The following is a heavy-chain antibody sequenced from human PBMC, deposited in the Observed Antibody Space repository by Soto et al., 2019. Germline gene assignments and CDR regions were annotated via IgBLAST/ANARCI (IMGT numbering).Heavy chain of an antibody. CDR3: ARSSVRGFGELFRPPYYYGMGV. CDR2: IYHSGST. J-gene: IGHJ6*02. Sequence: SETLSLTCAVSGGSISSGGYSWSWIRQPPGKGLEWIGYIYHSGSTYYNPSLKSRVTISVDRSKNQFSLKLSSVTAADMAVYYCARSSVRGFGELFRPPYYYGMGVWGQGTTVTVSS. CDR1: GGSISSGGYS. V-gene: IGHV4-30-2*01. D-gene: IGHD3-10*01.